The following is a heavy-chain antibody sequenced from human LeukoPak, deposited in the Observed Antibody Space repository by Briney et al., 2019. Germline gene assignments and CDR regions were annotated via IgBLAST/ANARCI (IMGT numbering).Heavy chain of an antibody. Sequence: GGSLRLSCAASGFTFSGSAMHWVRQASGKGLEWVGRIRTKANSYATAYAASVEGRFTISRDDSKNTAYLQMNSLKTEDTAVYYCTRNSGIYFMDVWGKGTTVTVSS. J-gene: IGHJ6*03. CDR2: IRTKANSYAT. CDR1: GFTFSGSA. V-gene: IGHV3-73*01. CDR3: TRNSGIYFMDV. D-gene: IGHD1-26*01.